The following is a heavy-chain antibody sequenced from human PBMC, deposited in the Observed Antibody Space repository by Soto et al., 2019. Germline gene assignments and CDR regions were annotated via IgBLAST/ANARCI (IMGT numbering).Heavy chain of an antibody. CDR3: TREDF. CDR1: GYTFTNYV. Sequence: VQFVQSGAEVKRPGASVKLSCKASGYTFTNYVIHWVRQAPGQGLEWMGWIFGGNGNTAYSQKFQGRATITRDTFASTAYMVLSSLTSEDTAVYYCTREDFWGQGTLITVSS. V-gene: IGHV1-3*01. CDR2: IFGGNGNT. J-gene: IGHJ4*02.